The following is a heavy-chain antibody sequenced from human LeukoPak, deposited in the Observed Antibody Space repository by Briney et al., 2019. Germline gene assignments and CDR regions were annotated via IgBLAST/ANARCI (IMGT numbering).Heavy chain of an antibody. D-gene: IGHD1-14*01. V-gene: IGHV1-8*01. CDR3: ARISDHNWYFDL. CDR2: MNPSSGYT. Sequence: ASVRVSCMASGYPFTTYDINWVRKATGQGLEWMGWMNPSSGYTGYSQKFQGRVTMTRNTSITTAYMELSSLRSEDTAVYYCARISDHNWYFDLWGRGTLVTVSS. J-gene: IGHJ2*01. CDR1: GYPFTTYD.